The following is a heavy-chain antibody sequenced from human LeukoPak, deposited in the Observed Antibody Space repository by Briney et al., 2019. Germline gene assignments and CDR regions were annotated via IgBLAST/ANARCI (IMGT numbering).Heavy chain of an antibody. D-gene: IGHD2-2*01. CDR1: GLTFSSYG. CDR2: IRYDGSNK. CDR3: AKDGGSRIYYYYYGMDV. J-gene: IGHJ6*02. Sequence: GGSLRLSCAASGLTFSSYGVHWVRQAPGKGLEWVAFIRYDGSNKYYADSVKGRFTISRDNSKNTLYLQMNSLRAEDTAVYYCAKDGGSRIYYYYYGMDVWGQGTTVTVSS. V-gene: IGHV3-30*02.